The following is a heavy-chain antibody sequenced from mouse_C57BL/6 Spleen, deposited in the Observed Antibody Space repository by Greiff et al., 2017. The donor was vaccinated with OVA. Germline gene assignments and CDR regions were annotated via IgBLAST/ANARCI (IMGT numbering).Heavy chain of an antibody. CDR3: ARVYDYDGLDY. D-gene: IGHD2-4*01. Sequence: EVQLVESEGGLVQPGSSMKLSCTASGFTFSDYYMAWVRQVPEKGLEWVANINYDGSSTYYLDSLKSRFIISRDNAKNILYLQMSSLKSEDTATYYCARVYDYDGLDYWGQGTTLTVSS. J-gene: IGHJ2*01. V-gene: IGHV5-16*01. CDR2: INYDGSST. CDR1: GFTFSDYY.